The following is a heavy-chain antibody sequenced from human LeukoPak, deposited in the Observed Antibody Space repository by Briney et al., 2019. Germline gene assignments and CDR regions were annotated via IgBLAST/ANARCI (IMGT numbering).Heavy chain of an antibody. D-gene: IGHD6-19*01. J-gene: IGHJ4*02. Sequence: GESLKISCKGSGYSFTSYWIGWVRQMPGKGLEWMGIIYPGGGSTSYAQKFQGRVTMTRDTSTSTVYMELSSLRSEDTAVYYCARDKSEGSSGWFTTGNDYWGQGTLVTVSS. CDR2: IYPGGGST. CDR3: ARDKSEGSSGWFTTGNDY. V-gene: IGHV1-46*01. CDR1: GYSFTSYW.